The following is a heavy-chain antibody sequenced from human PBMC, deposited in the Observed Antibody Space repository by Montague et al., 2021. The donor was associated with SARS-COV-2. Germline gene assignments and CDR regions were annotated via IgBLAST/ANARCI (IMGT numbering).Heavy chain of an antibody. D-gene: IGHD5-18*01. V-gene: IGHV4-39*01. CDR3: ARPGSGYSYGSGAFDY. Sequence: SDTLSLTCTVSGGSISNSIYYWDWIRQPPGKGLEWIGSIYYTENTYYNPSLKSRVTISIDTSKNQFSLKLSSVTAADTAVYYCARPGSGYSYGSGAFDYWGQGTLATVSS. J-gene: IGHJ4*02. CDR1: GGSISNSIYY. CDR2: IYYTENT.